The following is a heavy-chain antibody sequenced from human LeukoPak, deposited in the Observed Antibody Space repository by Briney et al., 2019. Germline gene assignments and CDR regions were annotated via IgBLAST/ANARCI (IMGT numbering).Heavy chain of an antibody. J-gene: IGHJ5*02. V-gene: IGHV1-8*02. CDR2: MNPNSGNT. D-gene: IGHD3-16*02. Sequence: ASVKVSCKASGYTLTSYGISWVRQAPGQGLEWMGWMNPNSGNTGYAQKFQGRVTMTRNTSISTAYMELSSLRSEDTAVYYCARGQVYDYVWGSYRETGYNWFDPWGQGTLVTVSS. CDR3: ARGQVYDYVWGSYRETGYNWFDP. CDR1: GYTLTSYG.